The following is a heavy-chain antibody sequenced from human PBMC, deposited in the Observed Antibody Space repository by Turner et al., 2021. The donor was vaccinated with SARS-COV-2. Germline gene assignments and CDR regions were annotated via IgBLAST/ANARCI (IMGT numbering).Heavy chain of an antibody. J-gene: IGHJ6*02. Sequence: QVQLVQSGPEVKKPGASVKVSCKASGHTFTSYGITWVRQAPGKGLEWMGWSRDDKGNTNYAQKLQGRVTMTTDTSTSTAYMELRSLRSDDTAVYYCARAYGSGSYGHYYGMDVWGQGTTVTVSS. CDR1: GHTFTSYG. CDR2: SRDDKGNT. D-gene: IGHD3-10*01. CDR3: ARAYGSGSYGHYYGMDV. V-gene: IGHV1-18*01.